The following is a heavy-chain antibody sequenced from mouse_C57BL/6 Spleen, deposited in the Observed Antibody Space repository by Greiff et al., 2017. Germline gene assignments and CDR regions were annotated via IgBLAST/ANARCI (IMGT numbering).Heavy chain of an antibody. J-gene: IGHJ2*01. V-gene: IGHV1-19*01. CDR3: ARSRYGSVDY. Sequence: EVQLQQSGPVLVKPGASVKMSCKASGYTFTDYYMNWVKQSHGKSLEWIGVINPYNGGTSYNQKFKGKATLTVDKSSSTAYMELNSLTSEDSAVYYCARSRYGSVDYWGQGTTLTVSS. CDR2: INPYNGGT. CDR1: GYTFTDYY. D-gene: IGHD1-1*01.